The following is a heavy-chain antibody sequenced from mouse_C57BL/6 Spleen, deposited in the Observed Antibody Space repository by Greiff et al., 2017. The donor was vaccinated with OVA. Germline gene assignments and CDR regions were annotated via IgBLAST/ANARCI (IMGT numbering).Heavy chain of an antibody. CDR1: GYTFTDYY. CDR2: IYPGSGNT. V-gene: IGHV1-76*01. D-gene: IGHD1-1*01. Sequence: VQLQQSGAELVRPGASVKLSCKASGYTFTDYYINWVKQRPGQGLEWIARIYPGSGNTYYNEKFKGKATLTAEKSSSTAYMQLSSLTSEDSAVYFCARSPPDYYGYAMDYWGQGTSVTVSS. CDR3: ARSPPDYYGYAMDY. J-gene: IGHJ4*01.